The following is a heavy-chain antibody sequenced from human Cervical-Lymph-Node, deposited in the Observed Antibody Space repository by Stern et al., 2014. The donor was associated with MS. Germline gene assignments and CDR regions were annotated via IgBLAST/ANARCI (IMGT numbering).Heavy chain of an antibody. CDR2: INYSENT. V-gene: IGHV4-39*01. J-gene: IGHJ3*02. CDR1: GASISSTFYY. CDR3: ARPNTILRFDPFDI. D-gene: IGHD3-3*01. Sequence: QVQLQESGPGLLMPSETLSLTCSVSGASISSTFYYWAWIRQPPGKGLEWVGSINYSENTYNNPSLRSRVTMSVDTTKTLFPRRVSSVTAADTAVYYCARPNTILRFDPFDIWGHGTMVTVSS.